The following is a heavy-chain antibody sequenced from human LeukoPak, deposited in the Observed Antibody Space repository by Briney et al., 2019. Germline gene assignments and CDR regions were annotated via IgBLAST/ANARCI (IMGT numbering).Heavy chain of an antibody. CDR1: GFIFSDYW. V-gene: IGHV3-7*01. D-gene: IGHD2-21*02. Sequence: GGSQRLSCEASGFIFSDYWLSWVRQAPGKGLEGVATINQDGSENHYVDSVKGRFSISRDNAKNTLYLQMNSLRAEDTAVYYCARDLGVYCGGDCYSLYPWGQGTLVAVSS. J-gene: IGHJ5*01. CDR2: INQDGSEN. CDR3: ARDLGVYCGGDCYSLYP.